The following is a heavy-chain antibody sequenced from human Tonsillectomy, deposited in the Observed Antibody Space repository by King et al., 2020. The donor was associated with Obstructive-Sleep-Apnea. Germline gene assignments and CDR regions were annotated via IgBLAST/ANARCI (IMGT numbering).Heavy chain of an antibody. Sequence: VQLQQWGAGLLKPSETLSLTCAVFGGSFSDYYWSWIRQPPGKGLEWIGEINHSGSTNYDPSLKSRDTISVDTSKNQFSLKLSSVTAADPAVYYCARGSGAVSVSWFDRWGQGTLVTVSS. CDR1: GGSFSDYY. D-gene: IGHD1-26*01. J-gene: IGHJ5*02. CDR2: INHSGST. CDR3: ARGSGAVSVSWFDR. V-gene: IGHV4-34*01.